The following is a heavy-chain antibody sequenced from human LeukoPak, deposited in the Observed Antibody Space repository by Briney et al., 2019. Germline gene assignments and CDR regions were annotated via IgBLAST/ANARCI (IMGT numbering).Heavy chain of an antibody. Sequence: PGGSLRLSCAASGFTFSGSAMHWVRQASGKGLEWVGRIRSKANSYATAYAASVKGRFTISRDDSKNTAYLQMNSLKTEDTVVYYCTSAGHYYDSSGYYVDYWGQGTLVTVSS. J-gene: IGHJ4*02. CDR1: GFTFSGSA. CDR3: TSAGHYYDSSGYYVDY. D-gene: IGHD3-22*01. CDR2: IRSKANSYAT. V-gene: IGHV3-73*01.